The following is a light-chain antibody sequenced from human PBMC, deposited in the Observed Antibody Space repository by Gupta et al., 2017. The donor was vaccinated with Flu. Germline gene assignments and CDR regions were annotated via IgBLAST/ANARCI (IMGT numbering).Light chain of an antibody. CDR3: TSYVGTNNLGV. CDR2: EVT. Sequence: QSALTQPPSASGSPGQSVTISCTGTSSDVGGNNYVSWYQHHPGKAPRLMIYEVTKRPSGVPDRFSGFKSGNTASLTVFGLQPEDEAEYYCTSYVGTNNLGVFGTGTKVTVL. CDR1: SSDVGGNNY. V-gene: IGLV2-8*01. J-gene: IGLJ1*01.